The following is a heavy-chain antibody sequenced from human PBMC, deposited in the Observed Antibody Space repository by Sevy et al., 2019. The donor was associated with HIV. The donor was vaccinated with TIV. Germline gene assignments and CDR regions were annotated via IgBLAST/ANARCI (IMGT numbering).Heavy chain of an antibody. CDR1: GFTYSNYA. J-gene: IGHJ4*02. CDR2: IGGSGGNT. Sequence: GGSLRLSCAASGFTYSNYAMTWVRQAPGKGLEWVSVIGGSGGNTYSADSVKGRFTISRDNSRNTLYLQMNNLRAEDTAIYYCARDPSYVGSYTILDHWGRGTLVTVSS. V-gene: IGHV3-23*01. D-gene: IGHD3-10*02. CDR3: ARDPSYVGSYTILDH.